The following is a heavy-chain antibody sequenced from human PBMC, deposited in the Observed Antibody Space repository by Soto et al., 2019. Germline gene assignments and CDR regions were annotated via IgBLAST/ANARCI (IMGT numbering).Heavy chain of an antibody. Sequence: PSETLSLTCTVSGGSISSGGYYWSWIRQHPGKGLEWIGYIYYSGSTYYNPSLKSRVTISVDTSKNQFSLKLSSVTAADTAVYYCARENPDNNWFDPWGQGTLVTV. V-gene: IGHV4-31*03. CDR3: ARENPDNNWFDP. J-gene: IGHJ5*02. CDR1: GGSISSGGYY. CDR2: IYYSGST.